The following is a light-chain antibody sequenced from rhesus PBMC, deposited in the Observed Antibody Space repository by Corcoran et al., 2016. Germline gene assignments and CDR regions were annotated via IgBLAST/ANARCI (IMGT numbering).Light chain of an antibody. CDR1: QSLLYSSNNKNY. CDR3: QQYYSSPLT. V-gene: IGKV4-1*01. CDR2: WAA. Sequence: DIVMTQSPDSLVVSLGERVTINCKSSQSLLYSSNNKNYLAWYQQKPGQAPKLLIYWAATRESGVPNRFSGSGSGTDFTLTISGLKAEDVAVYYCQQYYSSPLTFGGGTKVEIK. J-gene: IGKJ4*01.